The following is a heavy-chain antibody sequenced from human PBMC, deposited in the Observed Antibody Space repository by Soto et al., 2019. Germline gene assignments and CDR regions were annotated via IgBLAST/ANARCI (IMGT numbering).Heavy chain of an antibody. J-gene: IGHJ4*02. CDR2: ISGSGGST. D-gene: IGHD2-21*02. V-gene: IGHV3-23*01. CDR1: GFTFSSYA. Sequence: EVQLLESGGGLVQPGGSLRLSCAASGFTFSSYAMSWVRQAPGKGLEWVSAISGSGGSTYYADSVKGRFTISRDNSKNTRYLQMNSLRAEDTAVYYCAKDRNLAYCGGDCYSPIDYWGQGTLVTVSS. CDR3: AKDRNLAYCGGDCYSPIDY.